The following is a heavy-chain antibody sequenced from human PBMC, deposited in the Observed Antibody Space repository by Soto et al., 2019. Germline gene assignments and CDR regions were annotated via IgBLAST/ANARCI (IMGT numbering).Heavy chain of an antibody. CDR2: ISANSGNT. J-gene: IGHJ4*02. CDR1: GYIFTING. V-gene: IGHV1-18*01. D-gene: IGHD4-17*01. Sequence: QVQLVQPGAKVKIPGPSVKVSCQASGYIFTINGISWVRQAPGQGLEWLGWISANSGNTNYAQNVQDRVILTTNTSTATAYMELRSLRSDDTAVYYCARDRNHGLDNWGQGTLVTVSS. CDR3: ARDRNHGLDN.